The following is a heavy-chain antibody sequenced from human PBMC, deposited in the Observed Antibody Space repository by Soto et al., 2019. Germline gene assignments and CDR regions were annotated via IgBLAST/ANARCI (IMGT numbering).Heavy chain of an antibody. V-gene: IGHV3-7*03. D-gene: IGHD3-3*01. CDR1: GFTFSSYW. Sequence: EVQLVESGGGLVQPGGSLRLSCAASGFTFSSYWMSWVRQAPGKGLEWVANTKQDGSEKYYVDSVKGRFTISRDNAKNSLYLQMNSLRAEDTAVYYCARDQRITIFGVVIATYAFDIWGQGTMVTVSS. J-gene: IGHJ3*02. CDR3: ARDQRITIFGVVIATYAFDI. CDR2: TKQDGSEK.